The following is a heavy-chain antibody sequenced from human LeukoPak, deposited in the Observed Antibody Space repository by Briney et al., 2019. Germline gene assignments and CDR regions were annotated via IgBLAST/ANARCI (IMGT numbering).Heavy chain of an antibody. D-gene: IGHD6-19*01. CDR1: GFTFSSYS. CDR3: ARAAVAGPTFG. CDR2: LSTSSSYI. Sequence: KSGGSLRLSCAASGFTFSSYSMNWVRQAPGKGLEWVSSLSTSSSYIFYADSVKGRFTISRDNAKNSLYLQMNSLRAEDTAVYYCARAAVAGPTFGWGQGTLVTVSS. V-gene: IGHV3-21*01. J-gene: IGHJ4*02.